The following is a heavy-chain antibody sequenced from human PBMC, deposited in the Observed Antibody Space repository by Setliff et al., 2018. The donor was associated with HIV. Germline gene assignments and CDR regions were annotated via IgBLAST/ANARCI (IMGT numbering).Heavy chain of an antibody. CDR1: GYTFTGYF. J-gene: IGHJ6*03. V-gene: IGHV1-2*02. CDR2: INPNSGGT. D-gene: IGHD5-18*01. CDR3: AREDTAPPDYYYSYMDV. Sequence: ASVKVSCKASGYTFTGYFVYWVRQAPGQGLEWMGWINPNSGGTNYAQKFQGRVTMTRHTSISTAYMELSGLRFDDTAVYYCAREDTAPPDYYYSYMDVWGKGTTVTVSS.